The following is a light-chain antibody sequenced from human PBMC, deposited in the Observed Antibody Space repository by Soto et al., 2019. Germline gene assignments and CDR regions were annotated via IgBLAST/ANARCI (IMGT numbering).Light chain of an antibody. CDR1: QSVFYSSMNENY. CDR3: QQYNSYSPNT. Sequence: DIVMTQSPDSLAVSLGERATINCKSSQSVFYSSMNENYVAWYQQKPGQPPKLLIYWASTRESGVPDRFSGSGSGTEFTLTISSLQPDDFATYYCQQYNSYSPNTFGQGTKLEIK. CDR2: WAS. J-gene: IGKJ2*01. V-gene: IGKV4-1*01.